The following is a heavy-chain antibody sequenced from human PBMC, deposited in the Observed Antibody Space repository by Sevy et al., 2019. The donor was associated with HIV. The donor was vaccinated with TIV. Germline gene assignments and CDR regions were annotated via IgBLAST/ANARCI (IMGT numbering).Heavy chain of an antibody. D-gene: IGHD5-18*01. J-gene: IGHJ3*02. CDR2: ISFDGGYK. Sequence: GGSLRLSCVAYGFIFGNYPIHWVRQAPGEGLEWVAVISFDGGYKYFGDSVKGRFTISRDNSKNTLYLQMNSLRNEDTAVYYCARGPIQLGAFDIWGPGTKVTVSS. CDR1: GFIFGNYP. CDR3: ARGPIQLGAFDI. V-gene: IGHV3-30*04.